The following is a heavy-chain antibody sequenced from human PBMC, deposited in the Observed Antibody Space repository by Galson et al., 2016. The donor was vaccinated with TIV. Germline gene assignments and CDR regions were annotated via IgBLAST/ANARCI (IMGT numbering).Heavy chain of an antibody. CDR1: GVTFSYFA. CDR2: IVPMFGTT. Sequence: SVKVSCKASGVTFSYFAFSWVRQAPGQGLEWMGGIVPMFGTTNYAQKFQGRVTISADESTTTAYLELSSLRSEDTAVYYCARGRGIHDSSGYFLFDHCGQGTLVTVSS. D-gene: IGHD3-22*01. CDR3: ARGRGIHDSSGYFLFDH. V-gene: IGHV1-69*13. J-gene: IGHJ5*02.